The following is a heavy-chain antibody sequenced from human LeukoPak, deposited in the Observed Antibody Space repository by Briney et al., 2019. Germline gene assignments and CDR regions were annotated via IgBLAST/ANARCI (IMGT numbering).Heavy chain of an antibody. CDR3: VAGVALDY. V-gene: IGHV3-11*01. J-gene: IGHJ4*02. CDR2: ISKTGTTI. CDR1: GLNFSVYY. Sequence: GGSLRLSCAASGLNFSVYYTTWIRQAPGNGLEAPGNGLEWLSHISKTGTTIYYADSVKGRFTISRDNAKNSLYLHMNSLRADDTAVYYCVAGVALDYWGQGALVTVSS. D-gene: IGHD3-3*01.